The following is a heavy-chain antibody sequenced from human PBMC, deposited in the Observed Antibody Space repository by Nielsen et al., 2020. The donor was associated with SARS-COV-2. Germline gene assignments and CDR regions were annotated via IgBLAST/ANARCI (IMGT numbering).Heavy chain of an antibody. CDR1: GFTISSSF. V-gene: IGHV3-66*01. CDR3: AREGRKLPLDY. J-gene: IGHJ4*02. D-gene: IGHD5-24*01. Sequence: GESLKISCGASGFTISSSFMSWVRQAAGKGLDWVSVIYTDGSTSHADSVKGRFTISRDNARNSVYLQMNSLRAEDTAVYYCAREGRKLPLDYWGQGTLVTVSS. CDR2: IYTDGST.